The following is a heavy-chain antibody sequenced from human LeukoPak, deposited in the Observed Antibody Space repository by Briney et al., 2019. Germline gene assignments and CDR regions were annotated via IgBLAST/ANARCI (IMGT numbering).Heavy chain of an antibody. Sequence: PSETLSLTCTVSGGSISSGGYYWSWIRQPPGKGLEWIGTIYYTGTTYYNPSLKSRLTISVDTSKNQFSLKLTSVTAADTAVYYCARHDYYGSLNWFDPWGQGTLITVSS. D-gene: IGHD3-10*01. CDR3: ARHDYYGSLNWFDP. J-gene: IGHJ5*02. V-gene: IGHV4-39*01. CDR1: GGSISSGGYY. CDR2: IYYTGTT.